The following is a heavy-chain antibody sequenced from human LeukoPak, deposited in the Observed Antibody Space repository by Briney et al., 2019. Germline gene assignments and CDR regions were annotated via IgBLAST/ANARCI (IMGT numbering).Heavy chain of an antibody. CDR2: IYYSGSTYSGST. V-gene: IGHV4-39*01. J-gene: IGHJ5*02. D-gene: IGHD3-9*01. Sequence: SETLSLTRTVSGDSISSSSFHWGWIRQPPGKGLEWIGSIYYSGSTYSGSTYYNPSLKSRVTISVDTSKNQFSLKLSSVTAADTAVYYCARSSLRYFDRLSNNWFDPWGQGTLVTVSS. CDR3: ARSSLRYFDRLSNNWFDP. CDR1: GDSISSSSFH.